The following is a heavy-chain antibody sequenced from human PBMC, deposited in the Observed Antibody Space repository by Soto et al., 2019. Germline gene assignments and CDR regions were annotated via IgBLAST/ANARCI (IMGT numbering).Heavy chain of an antibody. Sequence: WSLRLSCAASGFTVSSNYMSWVRQAPGKGLEWVSFIYSGGSTYYADSVKGRFTISRDNSKNTLYLQMNSLRAEDTAVYYCARGRHNWNDVHRGGGDVWGKGTPATVSS. CDR3: ARGRHNWNDVHRGGGDV. J-gene: IGHJ6*03. V-gene: IGHV3-53*01. CDR1: GFTVSSNY. CDR2: IYSGGST. D-gene: IGHD1-1*01.